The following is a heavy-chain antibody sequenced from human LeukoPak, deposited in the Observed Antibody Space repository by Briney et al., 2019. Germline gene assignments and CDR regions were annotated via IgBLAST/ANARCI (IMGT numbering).Heavy chain of an antibody. V-gene: IGHV3-23*01. D-gene: IGHD3-22*01. CDR3: AKTADYDSSGYYFPPSPFDF. CDR1: GFTFSSYA. Sequence: GGSLRLSCAASGFTFSSYAMSWVRQAPGKGLEWVSAISGSGGSTYYADSVKGRFTISRGNSKNTLYPQMNSLRAEDTAVYYCAKTADYDSSGYYFPPSPFDFWGQGTLVTGSS. CDR2: ISGSGGST. J-gene: IGHJ4*02.